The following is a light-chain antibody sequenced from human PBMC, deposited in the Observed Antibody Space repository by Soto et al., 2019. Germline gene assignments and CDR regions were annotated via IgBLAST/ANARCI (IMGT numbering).Light chain of an antibody. CDR1: QSISSW. J-gene: IGKJ1*01. CDR2: DAF. Sequence: DIPMTQSPSTLSASVGDRVTITCRASQSISSWLAWYQQKPGKAPKLLIYDAFSLESGVPLRVSGSGSGIEFTHTIRSLQPVDFAPYYCQQYNRYSWTFGEGTKVEI. CDR3: QQYNRYSWT. V-gene: IGKV1-5*01.